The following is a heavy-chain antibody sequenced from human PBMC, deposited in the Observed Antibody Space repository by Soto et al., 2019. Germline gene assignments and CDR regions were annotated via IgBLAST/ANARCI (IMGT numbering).Heavy chain of an antibody. Sequence: EERLVECGGGLVQPGGSLRLSCAASGFTFSSYWMTWVRQAPGKGLEWVANIKKDESKKSYLDSVRGRFTISRDNAKNSLYLRMDSLTAEDTALYYCARDVSPGSSSWYFDAVDLWGQGTMVTVSS. CDR2: IKKDESKK. D-gene: IGHD6-13*01. J-gene: IGHJ3*01. V-gene: IGHV3-7*05. CDR1: GFTFSSYW. CDR3: ARDVSPGSSSWYFDAVDL.